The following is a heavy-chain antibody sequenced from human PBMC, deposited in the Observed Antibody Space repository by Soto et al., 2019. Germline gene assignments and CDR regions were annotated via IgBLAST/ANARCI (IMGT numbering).Heavy chain of an antibody. V-gene: IGHV3-20*01. Sequence: GGSLRLSCAASGFTFDDYGMSWVRQAPGKGLEWVSGINWNGGSTGYADSVKGRFTISRDNAKNSLYLQMNSLRAEDTALYHCARRPLMTDNYWFDPWGQGTLVTVSS. CDR3: ARRPLMTDNYWFDP. CDR2: INWNGGST. D-gene: IGHD1-1*01. J-gene: IGHJ5*02. CDR1: GFTFDDYG.